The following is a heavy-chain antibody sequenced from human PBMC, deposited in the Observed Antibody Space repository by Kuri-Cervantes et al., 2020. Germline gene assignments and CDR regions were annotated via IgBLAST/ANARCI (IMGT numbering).Heavy chain of an antibody. CDR3: AQMDSSGYYYWYFDL. D-gene: IGHD3-22*01. CDR1: GFSLSNARMG. Sequence: SGPTLVKPTETLTLTCTVSGFSLSNARMGVSWIRQPPGKALEWLAHIFSNDEKSYSTSLKSRLTISKDTSKSQVVLTMTNMDPVDTATYYCAQMDSSGYYYWYFDLWGRGTLVTVSS. V-gene: IGHV2-26*01. CDR2: IFSNDEK. J-gene: IGHJ2*01.